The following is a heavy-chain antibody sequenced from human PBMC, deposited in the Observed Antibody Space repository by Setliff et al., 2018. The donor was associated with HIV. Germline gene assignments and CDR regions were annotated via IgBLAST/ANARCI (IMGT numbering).Heavy chain of an antibody. Sequence: SETLSLTCTVSGGSISSYYWSWIRQPAGKGLEWIGRLYTSGTTKYNPSLKSRVTMSVDRSKNQFSLKLRSVTASDTAVYYCARLPHDFDSSGYYGDAFDIWGQGTMVTVSS. CDR3: ARLPHDFDSSGYYGDAFDI. J-gene: IGHJ3*02. CDR2: LYTSGTT. D-gene: IGHD3-22*01. V-gene: IGHV4-4*07. CDR1: GGSISSYY.